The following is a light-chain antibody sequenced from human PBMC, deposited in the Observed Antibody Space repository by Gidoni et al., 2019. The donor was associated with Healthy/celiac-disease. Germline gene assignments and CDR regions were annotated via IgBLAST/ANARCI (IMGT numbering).Light chain of an antibody. V-gene: IGKV3-15*01. CDR2: GAS. CDR1: QSVSSN. J-gene: IGKJ3*01. Sequence: EIVMTQSPATLSVSPGERATLSCRASQSVSSNLAWYQQKPGQAPRLLIYGASSGSGTEFTLTISSLQSEDFAVYYCQQYNNWPPVFGPGTKVDIK. CDR3: QQYNNWPPV.